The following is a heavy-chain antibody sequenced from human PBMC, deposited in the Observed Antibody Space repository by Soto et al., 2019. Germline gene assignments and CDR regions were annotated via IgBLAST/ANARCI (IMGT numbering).Heavy chain of an antibody. CDR3: VRQPVGVATPGDDY. Sequence: QVQLVQSGAEVKKPGASVQVSCEASVYPFDSFDIPWGRQAAGQGREWMGWMNPDSGDPAVAQRFQDRIIMTRTTATSTAYMEMSRLTPDDSAVYFCVRQPVGVATPGDDYWGQGTLVTVSS. D-gene: IGHD2-15*01. CDR2: MNPDSGDP. J-gene: IGHJ4*02. V-gene: IGHV1-8*01. CDR1: VYPFDSFD.